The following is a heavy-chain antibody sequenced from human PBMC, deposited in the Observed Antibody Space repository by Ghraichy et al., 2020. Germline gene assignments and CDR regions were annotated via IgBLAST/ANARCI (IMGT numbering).Heavy chain of an antibody. V-gene: IGHV3-33*01. D-gene: IGHD1-1*01. Sequence: GESLNISCAASGFTFSHYGMHWVRQAPGKGLEWVAVIWYDGTNTYYTDSVRGRFTISRDTSKNTLYLQMNSLRAEDTAVYTCARDRTTYMIQGLADAFDVWGQGTVVTVSS. CDR3: ARDRTTYMIQGLADAFDV. J-gene: IGHJ3*01. CDR2: IWYDGTNT. CDR1: GFTFSHYG.